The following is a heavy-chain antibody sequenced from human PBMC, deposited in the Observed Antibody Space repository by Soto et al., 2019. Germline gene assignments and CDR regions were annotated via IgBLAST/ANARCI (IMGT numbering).Heavy chain of an antibody. V-gene: IGHV4-39*01. CDR3: ARHLYCSSTSCYAGPGDWFDP. D-gene: IGHD2-2*01. CDR2: IYYSGST. Sequence: QLQLQESGPGLVKPSETLSLTCTVSGGSISSSGYYWGWIRQPPGKGLEWIGSIYYSGSTYYNPSLKSRVTISVDTSKNQFSLKLSSVTAADTAVYYCARHLYCSSTSCYAGPGDWFDPWGQGTLVTVSS. CDR1: GGSISSSGYY. J-gene: IGHJ5*02.